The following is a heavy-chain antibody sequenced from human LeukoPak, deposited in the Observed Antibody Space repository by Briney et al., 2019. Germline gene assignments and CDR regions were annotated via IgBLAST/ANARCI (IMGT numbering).Heavy chain of an antibody. Sequence: PGGSLRLSCAASGFSFSSYAMTWVRQAPGKGLEWVSAISGGGGSTYYADSVKGRFTISRDNSKNTLCLQMNSLRAEDMAVYYCAKDRCSGDSCYWFDPWGQGTLVTVSS. CDR1: GFSFSSYA. J-gene: IGHJ5*02. CDR2: ISGGGGST. D-gene: IGHD2-15*01. CDR3: AKDRCSGDSCYWFDP. V-gene: IGHV3-23*01.